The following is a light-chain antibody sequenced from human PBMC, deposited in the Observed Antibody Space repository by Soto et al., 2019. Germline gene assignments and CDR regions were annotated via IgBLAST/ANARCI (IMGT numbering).Light chain of an antibody. CDR3: QQLKTYPT. V-gene: IGKV1-9*01. Sequence: QLTQSPSSLSASVGARVSITCRASQGISSYLAWYQQKPGKAPNVLISGATTLQSGVPSRFSGIGSGTDFPLTISSLQPEDFATYDCQQLKTYPTFGQGTRLEIK. CDR2: GAT. CDR1: QGISSY. J-gene: IGKJ5*01.